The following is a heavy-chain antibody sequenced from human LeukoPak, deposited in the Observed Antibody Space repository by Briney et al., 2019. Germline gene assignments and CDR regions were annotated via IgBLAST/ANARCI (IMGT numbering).Heavy chain of an antibody. CDR1: GYTFTGYY. CDR2: INPNSGGT. D-gene: IGHD6-19*01. J-gene: IGHJ4*02. V-gene: IGHV1-2*02. Sequence: ASVKVSCTASGYTFTGYYMHWVRQAPGQGLEWMGWINPNSGGTNYAQKFQGRVTMTRDTSISTAYMELSRLRSDDTAVYYCARDLPTSLWQWLVLEYWGQGTLVTVSS. CDR3: ARDLPTSLWQWLVLEY.